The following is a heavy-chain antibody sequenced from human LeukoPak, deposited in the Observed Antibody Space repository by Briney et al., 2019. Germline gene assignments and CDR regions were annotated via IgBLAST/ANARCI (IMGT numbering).Heavy chain of an antibody. V-gene: IGHV3-23*01. CDR1: GFTFSSYA. D-gene: IGHD3-10*01. J-gene: IGHJ4*02. Sequence: PGGSLRLSCAASGFTFSSYAMSWVRQAPGKGLEWASAISGSGGSTYYADSVKGRFTISRDNSKNTLYLQMNSLRAEDTAVYYCAKNRLKSYPGTDFDYWGQGTLVTVSS. CDR2: ISGSGGST. CDR3: AKNRLKSYPGTDFDY.